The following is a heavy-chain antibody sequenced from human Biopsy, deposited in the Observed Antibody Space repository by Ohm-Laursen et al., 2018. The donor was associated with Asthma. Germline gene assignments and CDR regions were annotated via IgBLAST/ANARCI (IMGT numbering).Heavy chain of an antibody. J-gene: IGHJ6*02. CDR1: GYTFNSAG. D-gene: IGHD3-10*01. CDR3: ARAVDYSHYYGIDV. CDR2: ISVYNGNT. V-gene: IGHV1-18*01. Sequence: SSVKVSCKTSGYTFNSAGITWVRQAPGQGLEWMGWISVYNGNTKVAQKLQDRVTMITDTSTSTAYMELRSRRSDDTAVYFCARAVDYSHYYGIDVWGQGTTVTVS.